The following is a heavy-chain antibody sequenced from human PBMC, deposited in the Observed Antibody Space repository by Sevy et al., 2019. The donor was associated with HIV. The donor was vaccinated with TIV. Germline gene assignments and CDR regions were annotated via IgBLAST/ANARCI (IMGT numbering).Heavy chain of an antibody. Sequence: ASVKVSCKVSGYTLSKLSMHWVRPAPRKGPEWIGGFDPEDGETIYAQKFQGRVTMTEDTSTDTAYMELSSLRSEDTAVYYCATLDFWSDYPLYGMDVWGQGTTVTVSS. V-gene: IGHV1-24*01. CDR3: ATLDFWSDYPLYGMDV. CDR2: FDPEDGET. CDR1: GYTLSKLS. J-gene: IGHJ6*02. D-gene: IGHD3-3*01.